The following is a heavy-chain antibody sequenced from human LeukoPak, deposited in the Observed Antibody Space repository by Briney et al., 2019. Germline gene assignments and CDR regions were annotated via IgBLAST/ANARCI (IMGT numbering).Heavy chain of an antibody. CDR3: ARRSASQIVPAATRFDY. Sequence: SETLSLTCAVYGGSFSGYYWSWIRQPPGKGLEWIGEINHSGSTNYNPSLKSRVSISVDTSKNQFSLKLSSVTAADTAVYYCARRSASQIVPAATRFDYWGQGTLVTVSS. CDR2: INHSGST. J-gene: IGHJ4*02. V-gene: IGHV4-34*01. CDR1: GGSFSGYY. D-gene: IGHD2-2*01.